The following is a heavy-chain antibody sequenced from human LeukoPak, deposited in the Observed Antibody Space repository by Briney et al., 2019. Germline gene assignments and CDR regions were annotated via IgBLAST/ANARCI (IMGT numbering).Heavy chain of an antibody. CDR1: GYTFTSYY. J-gene: IGHJ4*02. V-gene: IGHV1-46*01. D-gene: IGHD3-9*01. Sequence: ASVTVSFKASGYTFTSYYIHWVRQAPGQGLEWMGIIDPSGGSTNYAQKFQGRVTVTRDTSTSTVNMELRSLTSEDTAVYYCARAQYFDWVSSLDYWGQGTLVTVSS. CDR3: ARAQYFDWVSSLDY. CDR2: IDPSGGST.